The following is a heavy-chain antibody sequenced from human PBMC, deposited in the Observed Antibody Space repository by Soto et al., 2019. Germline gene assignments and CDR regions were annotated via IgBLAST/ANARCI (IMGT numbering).Heavy chain of an antibody. CDR1: GGSISSSSYY. CDR2: IYYSGST. Sequence: SETLSLTCTVSGGSISSSSYYWGWIRQPPGKGLEWIGSIYYSGSTYYNPSLKSRVTISVDTSKNQFSLKLSSVTAADTAVYYCARQVEWLRYLYFDEWGQGTPVTVSS. CDR3: ARQVEWLRYLYFDE. D-gene: IGHD5-12*01. V-gene: IGHV4-39*01. J-gene: IGHJ4*02.